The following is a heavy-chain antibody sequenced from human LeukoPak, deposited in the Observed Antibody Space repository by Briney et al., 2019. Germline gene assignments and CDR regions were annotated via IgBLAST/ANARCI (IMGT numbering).Heavy chain of an antibody. V-gene: IGHV3-53*01. D-gene: IGHD4-17*01. CDR2: IYSGGST. Sequence: GGSPRLSCAASGFTVSSNYMSWVRQAPGKGLQWVSVIYSGGSTYYADSVKGRFTISRDNSKNTLYLQMNSLRAEDTAVYYCARWFIGYGDYYFDYWGQGTLVTVSS. J-gene: IGHJ4*02. CDR3: ARWFIGYGDYYFDY. CDR1: GFTVSSNY.